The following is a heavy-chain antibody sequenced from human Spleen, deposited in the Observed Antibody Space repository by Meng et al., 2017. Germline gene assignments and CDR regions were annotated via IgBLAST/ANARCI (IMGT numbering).Heavy chain of an antibody. V-gene: IGHV4-59*01. D-gene: IGHD5-12*01. CDR2: IYYSGST. Sequence: GSLRLSCTVSGGSISSYYWSWIRQPPGKGLEWIGYIYYSGSTNYNPSLKSRVTISVDTSKNQFSLKLSSVTAADTAVYYCAGTDIVATIGIYYYYYGMDVWGQGTTVTVSS. CDR1: GGSISSYY. J-gene: IGHJ6*02. CDR3: AGTDIVATIGIYYYYYGMDV.